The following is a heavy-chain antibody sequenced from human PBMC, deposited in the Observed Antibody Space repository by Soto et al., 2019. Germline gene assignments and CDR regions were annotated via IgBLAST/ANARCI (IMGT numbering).Heavy chain of an antibody. Sequence: EVQLVESGGGLVKPGGSLRLSCAASGFTFSNAWMNWVRQAPGKGLEWVGRIKSKTDGGTTDYAAPVKGRFTISRDDSKNTLYLQMNSLKNEDTTVYSCTTDATYDSSGHFQQWGQGTLVTVSS. CDR2: IKSKTDGGTT. D-gene: IGHD3-22*01. J-gene: IGHJ1*01. CDR3: TTDATYDSSGHFQQ. V-gene: IGHV3-15*07. CDR1: GFTFSNAW.